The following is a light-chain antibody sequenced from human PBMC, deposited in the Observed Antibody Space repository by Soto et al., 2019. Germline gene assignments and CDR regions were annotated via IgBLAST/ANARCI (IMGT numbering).Light chain of an antibody. CDR3: SSSTSSNTFV. V-gene: IGLV2-14*01. J-gene: IGLJ1*01. CDR2: EVI. Sequence: QSALTQPASVSGAPGQSITISCTGTNSDVNYVSWHQQHPGKAPKLMIYEVINRSSGVSTRFSGSKSGNTASLTISGLQAEDEADYYCSSSTSSNTFVFVTGTKLTVL. CDR1: NSDVNY.